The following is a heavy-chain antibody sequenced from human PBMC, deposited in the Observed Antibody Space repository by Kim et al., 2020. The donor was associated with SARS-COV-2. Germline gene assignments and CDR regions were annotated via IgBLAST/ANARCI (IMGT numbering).Heavy chain of an antibody. CDR3: AREGRWDYYDSSGYYGY. Sequence: SVKVSCKASGGTFSSYAISWVRQAPGQGLEWMGGIIPIFGTANYAQKFQGRVTITADKSTSTAYMELSSLRSEDTAVYYCAREGRWDYYDSSGYYGYWGQGTLVTVSS. CDR2: IIPIFGTA. CDR1: GGTFSSYA. J-gene: IGHJ4*02. D-gene: IGHD3-22*01. V-gene: IGHV1-69*06.